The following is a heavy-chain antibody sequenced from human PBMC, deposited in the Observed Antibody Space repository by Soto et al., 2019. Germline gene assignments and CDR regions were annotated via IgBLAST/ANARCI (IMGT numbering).Heavy chain of an antibody. V-gene: IGHV3-23*01. CDR2: ISGSGGST. Sequence: EVQLLESGGGLVQPGGSLRLSCAASGFTFSSYAMSWVRQAPGKGLEWVSAISGSGGSTYYADSVKGRFTISRDNSKNTLYLQMNSLRAEDTAVYYCAKEPGWGMIVVVTKNFDYWGQGTLVTVSS. D-gene: IGHD3-22*01. CDR1: GFTFSSYA. CDR3: AKEPGWGMIVVVTKNFDY. J-gene: IGHJ4*02.